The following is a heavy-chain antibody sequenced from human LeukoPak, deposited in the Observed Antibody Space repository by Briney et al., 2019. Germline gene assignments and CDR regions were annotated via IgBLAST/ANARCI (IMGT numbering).Heavy chain of an antibody. CDR2: ISYSGTT. D-gene: IGHD2-15*01. CDR3: ARHRGYCSSSSCRYYFDY. Sequence: SETLALTCDVSSASIRSTNSYWGWIRQPPGKGLEWIGSISYSGTTYYDPSLKSRVTMSVDTSKNQFSLKLSSVTAADTAVYYCARHRGYCSSSSCRYYFDYWGQGTLVTVSS. V-gene: IGHV4-39*01. J-gene: IGHJ4*02. CDR1: SASIRSTNSY.